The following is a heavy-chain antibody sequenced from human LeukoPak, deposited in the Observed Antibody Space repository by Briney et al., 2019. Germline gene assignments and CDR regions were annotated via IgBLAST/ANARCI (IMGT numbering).Heavy chain of an antibody. D-gene: IGHD2-2*01. Sequence: PGRSLRLSCAASGFTFSSYAMHWVRRAPGKGLEWVAVISYDGSNKYYADSVKGRFTISRDNSKNTLYLQMNSLRAEDTAVYYCAQRATDYWGQGTLVTVSS. J-gene: IGHJ4*02. CDR2: ISYDGSNK. CDR3: AQRATDY. CDR1: GFTFSSYA. V-gene: IGHV3-30-3*01.